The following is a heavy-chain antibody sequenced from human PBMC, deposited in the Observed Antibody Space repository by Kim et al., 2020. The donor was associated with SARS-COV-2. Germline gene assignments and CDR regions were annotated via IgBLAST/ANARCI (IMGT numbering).Heavy chain of an antibody. CDR1: GFSFSDYY. D-gene: IGHD1-26*01. J-gene: IGHJ4*02. V-gene: IGHV3-11*06. CDR2: VSASNISI. Sequence: GGSLRLSCVASGFSFSDYYMSWIRQAPGEGLEWLSYVSASNISIKYADSVKGRFTISRDNAKNSVSLQLEILRAEDTALYYCAGTSGSDYGGYYFDHWGQGTLVSVSS. CDR3: AGTSGSDYGGYYFDH.